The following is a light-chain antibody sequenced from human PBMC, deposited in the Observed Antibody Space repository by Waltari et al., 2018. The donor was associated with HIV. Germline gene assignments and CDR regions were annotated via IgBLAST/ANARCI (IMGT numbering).Light chain of an antibody. Sequence: VLTQSPATLSFSAGEAATLSCKSSQNVPNFVAWYQLKAGQVPRLLVHDASKRATGVPGRFSGSGSGTDFTLTISGLESEDVAIYYCQQRDVWPPTFGGGTKVEIK. CDR1: QNVPNF. J-gene: IGKJ4*01. V-gene: IGKV3-11*01. CDR2: DAS. CDR3: QQRDVWPPT.